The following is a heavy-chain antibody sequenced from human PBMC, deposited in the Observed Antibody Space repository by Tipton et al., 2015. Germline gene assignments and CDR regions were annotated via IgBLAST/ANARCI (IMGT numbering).Heavy chain of an antibody. Sequence: TLSLTCAVSGGSVTSGSYYWSWIRQPPGKGLEWIGYISYTETSHYNPSLKSRVTISVDTSKNQFSLKLSSVTAADTALYYCARGPWKTFDYWGQGTLVTVSS. CDR2: ISYTETS. D-gene: IGHD1-1*01. V-gene: IGHV4-61*01. CDR1: GGSVTSGSYY. CDR3: ARGPWKTFDY. J-gene: IGHJ4*02.